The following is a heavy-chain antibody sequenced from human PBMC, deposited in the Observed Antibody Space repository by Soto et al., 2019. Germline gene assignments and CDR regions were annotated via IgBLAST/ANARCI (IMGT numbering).Heavy chain of an antibody. CDR2: INPSGGST. J-gene: IGHJ6*03. CDR1: GYTFTSYY. D-gene: IGHD1-20*01. Sequence: ASVKVSCKASGYTFTSYYMHWVRQAPGQGLEWMGIINPSGGSTSYAQKFQGRVTMTRDTSTSTVYMELSSLRAEDTAVYYCARAGGYNWNHVKPRLDMDVWGKGTTVTVSS. V-gene: IGHV1-46*01. CDR3: ARAGGYNWNHVKPRLDMDV.